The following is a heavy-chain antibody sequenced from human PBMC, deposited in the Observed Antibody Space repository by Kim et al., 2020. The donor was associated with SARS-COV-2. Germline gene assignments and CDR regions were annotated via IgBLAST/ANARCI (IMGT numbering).Heavy chain of an antibody. D-gene: IGHD3-10*01. J-gene: IGHJ6*02. Sequence: GGSLRLSCAASGFTFSSYGMHWVRQAPGKGLEWVAVISYDGSNKYYADSVKGRFTISRDNSKNTLYLQMNSLRAEDTAVYYCAKGVTMVRGGYYYGMDVWGQGTTVTVSS. V-gene: IGHV3-30*18. CDR2: ISYDGSNK. CDR1: GFTFSSYG. CDR3: AKGVTMVRGGYYYGMDV.